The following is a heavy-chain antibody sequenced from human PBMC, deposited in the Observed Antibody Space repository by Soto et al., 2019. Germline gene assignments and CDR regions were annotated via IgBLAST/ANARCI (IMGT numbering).Heavy chain of an antibody. D-gene: IGHD2-21*01. CDR2: IYYSGST. CDR3: ARLPLDSSVDY. CDR1: GGSISSYY. J-gene: IGHJ4*02. V-gene: IGHV4-59*08. Sequence: SETLSLTCTVSGGSISSYYWSWIRQPPGKGLEWIGYIYYSGSTYYNPSLKSRVTISVDTSKNQFSLKLSSVTAADTAVYYCARLPLDSSVDYWGQGTLVTVSS.